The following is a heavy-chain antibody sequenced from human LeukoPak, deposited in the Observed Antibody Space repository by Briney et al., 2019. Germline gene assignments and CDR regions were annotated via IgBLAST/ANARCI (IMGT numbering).Heavy chain of an antibody. D-gene: IGHD3-22*01. CDR3: ARVWSSGYTKDY. Sequence: GGSLRLSCAASGFTFSSYSIDWVRQAPGKGLEWLSYISSISSTIYYADSVKGRFTISRDNAQNSVYLQMKSMRAEDTAVYYCARVWSSGYTKDYWGQGTLVTVSS. V-gene: IGHV3-48*04. CDR2: ISSISSTI. J-gene: IGHJ4*02. CDR1: GFTFSSYS.